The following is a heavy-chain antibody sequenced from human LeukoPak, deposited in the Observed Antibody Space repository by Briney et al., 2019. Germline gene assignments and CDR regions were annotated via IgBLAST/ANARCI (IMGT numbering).Heavy chain of an antibody. V-gene: IGHV3-53*04. D-gene: IGHD6-19*01. CDR1: GFTVSSNY. Sequence: GGSLRLSWAASGFTVSSNYMRWVGQAPGKGLEWVSVIYSGGSTYYADSVKGRFTISRHNSKNTLYLQMNSLRAEDTAVYDCARDGDDSSGWSPRLLDYWGQGPLVTVSS. CDR2: IYSGGST. J-gene: IGHJ4*02. CDR3: ARDGDDSSGWSPRLLDY.